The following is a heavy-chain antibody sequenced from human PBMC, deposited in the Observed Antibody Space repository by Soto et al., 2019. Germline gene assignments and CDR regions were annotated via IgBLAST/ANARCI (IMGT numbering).Heavy chain of an antibody. CDR2: ISVYNGNT. Sequence: ASVKVSCKASGYTFTSYGVSWVRQGPGQGLEWMGWISVYNGNTKYAQKLQGRVTMTTDTSTSTAYMELRGLRSDDTAVYYCARSGRPGYYYYIMDVWGQGTTVTVSS. CDR1: GYTFTSYG. D-gene: IGHD3-10*01. V-gene: IGHV1-18*01. CDR3: ARSGRPGYYYYIMDV. J-gene: IGHJ6*02.